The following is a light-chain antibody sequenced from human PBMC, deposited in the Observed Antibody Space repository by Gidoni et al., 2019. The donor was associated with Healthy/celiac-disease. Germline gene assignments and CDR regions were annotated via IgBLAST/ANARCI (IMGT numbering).Light chain of an antibody. CDR3: SSYTSSSTVV. CDR2: DVS. J-gene: IGLJ2*01. V-gene: IGLV2-14*01. CDR1: SSDVGGYTY. Sequence: SALTQPASVSGSPGQSITISCTGTSSDVGGYTYVSWYHQHPGKAPKLMIYDVSNRPSVVSNRFSGSKSGNTASLTISGLQAEDEADYYCSSYTSSSTVVFGGGTKLTVL.